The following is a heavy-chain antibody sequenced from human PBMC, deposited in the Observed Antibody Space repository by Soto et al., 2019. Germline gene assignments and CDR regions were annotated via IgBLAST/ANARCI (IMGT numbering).Heavy chain of an antibody. D-gene: IGHD6-19*01. J-gene: IGHJ4*02. CDR1: GFAFSNYA. CDR2: ISHDGSNR. V-gene: IGHV3-30-3*01. CDR3: ARDEGLGIAVAGMGY. Sequence: PGGSLRLSCAASGFAFSNYAMHWVRQAQGKGLEWVALISHDGSNRYFADSVKGRFTISRDNSKSTLYLQINGLRAEDTAVYYCARDEGLGIAVAGMGYWGQGTLVTVSS.